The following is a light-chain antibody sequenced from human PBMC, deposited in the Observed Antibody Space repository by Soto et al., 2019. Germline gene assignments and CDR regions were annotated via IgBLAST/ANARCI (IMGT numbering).Light chain of an antibody. Sequence: EIVMTQSPDTLSVSPGATATLSCRASQSVGTNLAWYQQKPGQAPRLLISDASTRAAGLPARFSGSGSGTEVPLTISSLESEDFAVYDCQQSNSWPKTCGQGTKVEIK. CDR3: QQSNSWPKT. CDR2: DAS. V-gene: IGKV3-15*01. J-gene: IGKJ1*01. CDR1: QSVGTN.